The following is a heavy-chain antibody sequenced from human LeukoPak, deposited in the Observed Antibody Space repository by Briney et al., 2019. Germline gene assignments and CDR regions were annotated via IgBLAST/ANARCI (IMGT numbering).Heavy chain of an antibody. Sequence: PSQTLSLTCTVSGGSISSGDYYWSWIRQPPGKGLEWIVYIYYSGSAYYNPSLKSRITISVDTSKNQFSLKLSSVTAADTAVYYCARGVRFLEYFDYWGQGTLVTVSS. J-gene: IGHJ4*02. CDR1: GGSISSGDYY. CDR2: IYYSGSA. D-gene: IGHD3-3*01. V-gene: IGHV4-30-4*01. CDR3: ARGVRFLEYFDY.